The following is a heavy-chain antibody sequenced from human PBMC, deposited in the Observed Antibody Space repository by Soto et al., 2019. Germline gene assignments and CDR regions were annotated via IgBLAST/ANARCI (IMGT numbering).Heavy chain of an antibody. V-gene: IGHV3-11*06. CDR2: ISSSSSYT. CDR3: ARDGYYDYVWGSYRPQYYFDY. Sequence: GGSLSLSCAASGFTFSDYYMSWIRQAPGKGLEWVSYISSSSSYTNYADSVKGRFTISRDNAKNSLYLQMNSLRAEDTAVYYCARDGYYDYVWGSYRPQYYFDYWGQGTLVTVSS. J-gene: IGHJ4*02. D-gene: IGHD3-16*02. CDR1: GFTFSDYY.